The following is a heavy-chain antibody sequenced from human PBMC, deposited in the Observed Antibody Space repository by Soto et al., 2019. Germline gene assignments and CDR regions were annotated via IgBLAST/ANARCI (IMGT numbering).Heavy chain of an antibody. J-gene: IGHJ6*02. V-gene: IGHV4-39*01. CDR3: GRQPGHFGSTTCFGYYSVDV. CDR2: IYYSGST. D-gene: IGHD2-2*01. Sequence: QLQLQESGPRLVKPSETLSLTCSVSGGSISSSSYSWGWIRQPPGKGLEWIGTIYYSGSTHYNPSLAGRVAISADTPNNQLSLRLSSVTAADTAVYYCGRQPGHFGSTTCFGYYSVDVWGQGTTVTVS. CDR1: GGSISSSSYS.